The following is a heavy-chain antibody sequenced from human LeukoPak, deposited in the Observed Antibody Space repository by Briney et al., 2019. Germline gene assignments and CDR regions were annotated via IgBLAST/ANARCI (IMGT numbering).Heavy chain of an antibody. CDR3: ARSLYDSSGLDY. J-gene: IGHJ4*02. CDR2: ISGYNGNT. V-gene: IGHV1-18*01. CDR1: VYTFISDG. D-gene: IGHD3-22*01. Sequence: ASVKVSCTASVYTFISDGISWVRQAPGQGLEWMGWISGYNGNTNYAQKLQGRVTMTTDTSTSTAYMELRSLRSDDTAVYYCARSLYDSSGLDYWGQGTLVTVSS.